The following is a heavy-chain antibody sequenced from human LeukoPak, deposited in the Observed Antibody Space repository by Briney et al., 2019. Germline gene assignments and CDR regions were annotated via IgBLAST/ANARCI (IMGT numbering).Heavy chain of an antibody. CDR1: GGSISSYY. CDR2: IYYSGST. Sequence: PSETLSLTCTVSGGSISSYYWSWIRQPPGKGLEWIGYIYYSGSTYYNPSLKSRVTISVDTSKNQFSLKLSSVTAADTAVYYCARYIGYFTIWGQGTLVTVSS. CDR3: ARYIGYFTI. J-gene: IGHJ4*02. D-gene: IGHD2/OR15-2a*01. V-gene: IGHV4-59*12.